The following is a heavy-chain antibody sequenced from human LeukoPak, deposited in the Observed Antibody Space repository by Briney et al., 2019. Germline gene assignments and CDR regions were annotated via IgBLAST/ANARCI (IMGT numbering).Heavy chain of an antibody. V-gene: IGHV3-23*01. CDR1: GFTFSSYA. CDR3: AKEAGYSGYDYPDY. CDR2: ISGSGYST. Sequence: PGGSLRLSCAASGFTFSSYAMSWVRQAPGKGLEWVSAISGSGYSTCYADSVKGRFTISRDNSKNTLYLQMNSLRAEDTAVYYRAKEAGYSGYDYPDYWGQGTLVTVSS. D-gene: IGHD5-12*01. J-gene: IGHJ4*02.